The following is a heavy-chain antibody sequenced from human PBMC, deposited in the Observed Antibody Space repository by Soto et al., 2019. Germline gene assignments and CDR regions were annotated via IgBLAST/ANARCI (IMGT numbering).Heavy chain of an antibody. V-gene: IGHV3-23*01. CDR2: ISGSGGST. J-gene: IGHJ4*02. Sequence: PGGSLRLSCAASGFTFSSYAISWVRQAPGKGLEWVSAISGSGGSTYYADSVKGRFTISRDNSKNTLYLQMNSLRAEDTAAYYCAKGSLYIAAADPFDYWGQGTLVTVSS. CDR3: AKGSLYIAAADPFDY. CDR1: GFTFSSYA. D-gene: IGHD6-13*01.